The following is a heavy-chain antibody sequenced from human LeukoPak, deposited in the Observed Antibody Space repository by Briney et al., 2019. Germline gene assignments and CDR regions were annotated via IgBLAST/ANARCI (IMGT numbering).Heavy chain of an antibody. CDR1: GGSISSGGYY. D-gene: IGHD1-14*01. V-gene: IGHV4-31*03. CDR3: AIYKRGSWGTFDY. J-gene: IGHJ4*02. CDR2: IYYSGST. Sequence: SQTLSLTCTVSGGSISSGGYYWSWIRQHPGKGLEWIGYIYYSGSTYYNPSLKSRVTISVDTSKNQFSLKLSSVTAADTAVYYCAIYKRGSWGTFDYWGQGTLVTVSS.